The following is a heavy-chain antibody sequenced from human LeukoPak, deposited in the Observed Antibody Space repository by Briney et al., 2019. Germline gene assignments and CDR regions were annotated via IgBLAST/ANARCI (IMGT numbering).Heavy chain of an antibody. D-gene: IGHD1-26*01. Sequence: PGGSLRLSCAASGFTFSDYGMHWVRQAPGKGLDWVAFIRYDGSNKYYADSVRGRFTISRDNSKNTLYLQMNSLRVEDTAVYYCARGRGGSYHYWGQGTLVTVSS. CDR2: IRYDGSNK. V-gene: IGHV3-30*02. CDR1: GFTFSDYG. CDR3: ARGRGGSYHY. J-gene: IGHJ4*02.